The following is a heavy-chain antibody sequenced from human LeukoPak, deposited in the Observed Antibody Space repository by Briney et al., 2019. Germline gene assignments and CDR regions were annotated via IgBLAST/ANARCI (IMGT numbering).Heavy chain of an antibody. CDR3: ASISN. V-gene: IGHV3-53*01. CDR1: GFNVSGNY. J-gene: IGHJ4*02. Sequence: GGSLRLSCAASGFNVSGNYMSWVRQAPGKGLEWASVIYRGGDTYYADSVKGRFTVSRDISKNTLYLQMNSLRAEDTAVYYCASISNWGQGILVTVSS. CDR2: IYRGGDT.